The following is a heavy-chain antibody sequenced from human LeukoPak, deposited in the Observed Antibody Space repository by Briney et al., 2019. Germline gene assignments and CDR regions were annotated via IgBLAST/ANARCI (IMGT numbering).Heavy chain of an antibody. CDR2: IKQDGSEK. D-gene: IGHD3-10*01. CDR3: ARVMVRGAYDAFDI. CDR1: GFTFSSYS. Sequence: PGGSLRLSCAASGFTFSSYSMNWVRQAPGKGLEWVANIKQDGSEKYYVDSVKGRFTISRDNAKNSLYLQMNSLRAEDTAVYYCARVMVRGAYDAFDIWGQGTMVTVSS. V-gene: IGHV3-7*04. J-gene: IGHJ3*02.